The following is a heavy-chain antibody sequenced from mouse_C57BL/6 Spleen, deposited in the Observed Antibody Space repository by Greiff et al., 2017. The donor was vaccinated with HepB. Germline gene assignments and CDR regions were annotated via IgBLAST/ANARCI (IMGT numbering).Heavy chain of an antibody. CDR3: ARDAIYYYGSSSWFAY. J-gene: IGHJ3*01. D-gene: IGHD1-1*01. Sequence: EVKVVESGGGLVKPGGSLKLSCAASGFTFSSYAMSWVRQTPEKRLEWVATISDGGSYTYYPDNVKGRFTISRDNAKNNLYLQMSHLKSEDTAMYYCARDAIYYYGSSSWFAYWGQGTLVTVSA. CDR2: ISDGGSYT. CDR1: GFTFSSYA. V-gene: IGHV5-4*01.